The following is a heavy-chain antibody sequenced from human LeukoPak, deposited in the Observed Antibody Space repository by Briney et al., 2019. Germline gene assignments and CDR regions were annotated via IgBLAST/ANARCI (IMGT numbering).Heavy chain of an antibody. CDR2: ISAYNGDT. D-gene: IGHD4-17*01. V-gene: IGHV1-18*01. Sequence: GASVKVSCKASGYIFASYGISWVRQAPGQGLEWMGWISAYNGDTKYAQNLQGRVTLTRDTSISTAYMELSRLRSDDTAVYYCARAYGDYAGYWGQGTLVTVSS. CDR1: GYIFASYG. J-gene: IGHJ4*02. CDR3: ARAYGDYAGY.